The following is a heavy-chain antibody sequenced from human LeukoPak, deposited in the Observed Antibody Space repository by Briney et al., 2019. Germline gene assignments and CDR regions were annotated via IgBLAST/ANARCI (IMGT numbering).Heavy chain of an antibody. J-gene: IGHJ6*02. V-gene: IGHV4-59*01. D-gene: IGHD6-19*01. Sequence: LETLSLTCTVSGGSISSCYWSWIRQPPGKGLEWIGYIYYSGSTNYNPSLKSRVTMSVDTSKNQFSLKLSSVTAADTAVYYCARDELQWLPPYYYYYGMDVWGQGTTVTVPS. CDR2: IYYSGST. CDR3: ARDELQWLPPYYYYYGMDV. CDR1: GGSISSCY.